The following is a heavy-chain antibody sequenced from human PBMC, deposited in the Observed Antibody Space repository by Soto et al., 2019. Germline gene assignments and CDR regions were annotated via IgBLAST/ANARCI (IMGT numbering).Heavy chain of an antibody. V-gene: IGHV3-15*07. Sequence: GGSLRLSCAASVFTFSNAWMNWVRQAPGKGLEWVGRIKSKTDGGTTDYAAPVKGRFTISRDDSKNTLYLQMNSLKTEDTAVYYCTTGAWYSSGWYYFDYWGQGTLVTVSS. D-gene: IGHD6-19*01. CDR2: IKSKTDGGTT. CDR1: VFTFSNAW. CDR3: TTGAWYSSGWYYFDY. J-gene: IGHJ4*02.